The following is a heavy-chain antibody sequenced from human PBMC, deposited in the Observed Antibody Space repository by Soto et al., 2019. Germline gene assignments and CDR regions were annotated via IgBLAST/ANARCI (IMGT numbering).Heavy chain of an antibody. V-gene: IGHV3-74*01. D-gene: IGHD2-15*01. CDR1: GFTFSSYW. CDR3: VKTSLVVAAATREDS. CDR2: INSDGSST. Sequence: EVQLVESGGGLVQPGGSLRLSCAASGFTFSSYWMHWVRQAPGKGLVWVSRINSDGSSTSYADSVKGRFTISRDNAKNPLYLQMNSLRAEGTAVYYCVKTSLVVAAATREDSWGQGTLVTVSS. J-gene: IGHJ4*02.